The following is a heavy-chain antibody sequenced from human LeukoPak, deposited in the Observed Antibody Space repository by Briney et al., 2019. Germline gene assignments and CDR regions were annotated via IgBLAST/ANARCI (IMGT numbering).Heavy chain of an antibody. J-gene: IGHJ4*02. CDR1: GFTFSSYE. CDR2: ISSSGSTI. CDR3: ASTDSSSPD. V-gene: IGHV3-48*03. Sequence: PGGSLRLSCGASGFTFSSYEMNWVRQAPGKGLEWVSYISSSGSTIYYADSVKGRFTISRDNAKNSLYLQMNSLRAEDTAVYYCASTDSSSPDWGQGTLVTVSS. D-gene: IGHD6-13*01.